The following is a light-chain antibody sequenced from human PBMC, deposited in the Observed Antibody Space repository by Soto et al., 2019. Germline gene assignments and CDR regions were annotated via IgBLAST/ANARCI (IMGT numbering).Light chain of an antibody. CDR1: QSISSW. Sequence: DIQMTQSPSTLSASVGDRVTITCRASQSISSWLAWYQQKPWKAPKLLIYDASSLESGVPSRFSGSGSGTEFTLTISSLQPDDFATYYCQQYNSYSTFGQGTTVEIK. V-gene: IGKV1-5*01. CDR2: DAS. J-gene: IGKJ1*01. CDR3: QQYNSYST.